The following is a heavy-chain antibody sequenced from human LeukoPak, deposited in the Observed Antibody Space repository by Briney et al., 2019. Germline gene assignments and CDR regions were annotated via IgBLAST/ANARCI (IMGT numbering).Heavy chain of an antibody. CDR1: GGIFSSYA. Sequence: SVKVSCKASGGIFSSYAISWVRQAPGQGLDWMGRIIPIFGTANYAQKFQGRVTITADKSTSTAYMELSSLRSEDTAVYYCARGREANYGGFYYFDYWGQGTLVTVSS. CDR3: ARGREANYGGFYYFDY. CDR2: IIPIFGTA. V-gene: IGHV1-69*06. D-gene: IGHD4-23*01. J-gene: IGHJ4*02.